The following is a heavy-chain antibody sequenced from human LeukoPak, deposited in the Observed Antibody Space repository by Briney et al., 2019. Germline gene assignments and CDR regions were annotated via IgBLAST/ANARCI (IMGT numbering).Heavy chain of an antibody. D-gene: IGHD2-2*01. V-gene: IGHV3-30*02. CDR2: IRYDGSNK. CDR3: ARARGYCSSTSCAYYFDY. CDR1: GFTFSSYG. Sequence: GGSLRLSCAASGFTFSSYGMHWVRQAPGKGLEWVAFIRYDGSNKYYADSVKGRFTISRDNSKNTLYLQMNSLRAEDTAVYYCARARGYCSSTSCAYYFDYWGQGTLVTVSS. J-gene: IGHJ4*02.